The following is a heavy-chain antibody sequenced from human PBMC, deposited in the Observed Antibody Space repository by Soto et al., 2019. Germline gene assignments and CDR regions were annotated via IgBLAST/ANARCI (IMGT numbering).Heavy chain of an antibody. Sequence: QVQLVQSGAEVKKPGSSVKVSCKASGGTFSSYAISWVRQAPGQGLEWMGGIIPIFGTANYAQKFQGRVTITADESTSTAYMERSSLRSEDTAVYYCARCGPYYDILTGLDYWGQGTLVTVSS. V-gene: IGHV1-69*01. CDR3: ARCGPYYDILTGLDY. CDR2: IIPIFGTA. CDR1: GGTFSSYA. J-gene: IGHJ4*02. D-gene: IGHD3-9*01.